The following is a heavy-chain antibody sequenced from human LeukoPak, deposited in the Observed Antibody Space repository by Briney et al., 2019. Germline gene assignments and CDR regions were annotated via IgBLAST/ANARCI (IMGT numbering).Heavy chain of an antibody. CDR2: IYPGDSDT. D-gene: IGHD3-3*01. Sequence: GGSLKISCKGSGYSFISYWIGWVRQMPGKGLEWMGSIYPGDSDTRYSSSFQGQVTISADKATSTAYLKWSSLKASHTAMYYCARHVQTLKDQYYDFWSGYSYYYYMDVWGKGPTVTVPS. J-gene: IGHJ6*03. CDR1: GYSFISYW. V-gene: IGHV5-51*01. CDR3: ARHVQTLKDQYYDFWSGYSYYYYMDV.